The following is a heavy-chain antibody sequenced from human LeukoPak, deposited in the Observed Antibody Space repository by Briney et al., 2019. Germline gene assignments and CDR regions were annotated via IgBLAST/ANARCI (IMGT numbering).Heavy chain of an antibody. CDR1: GFTFSSYG. CDR3: ARDPYYYDGSGYLGNYYMDV. V-gene: IGHV3-30*02. CDR2: IRYDGSNK. J-gene: IGHJ6*03. D-gene: IGHD3-22*01. Sequence: GGSLRLSCAASGFTFSSYGMHWVRQAPGKGLEWVAFIRYDGSNKYYADSVRGRFTISRDNSKNTLYLQMNSLRAEDTAVYYCARDPYYYDGSGYLGNYYMDVWGKGTTVTVSS.